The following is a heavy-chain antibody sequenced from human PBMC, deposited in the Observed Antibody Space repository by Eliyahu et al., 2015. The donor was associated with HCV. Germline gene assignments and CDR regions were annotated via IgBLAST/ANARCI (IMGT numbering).Heavy chain of an antibody. CDR3: ATYGLGV. Sequence: LVESGGDLVQPGGSLRLTCXASGFVFSVYEMIWVRQAPGKGLEWISYISTSIGTMYYADSVKGRFTISRDNAKKSLFLQMNSLRAEDTGIYYCATYGLGVWGRGTTVTVSS. J-gene: IGHJ6*02. CDR1: GFVFSVYE. V-gene: IGHV3-48*03. CDR2: ISTSIGTM.